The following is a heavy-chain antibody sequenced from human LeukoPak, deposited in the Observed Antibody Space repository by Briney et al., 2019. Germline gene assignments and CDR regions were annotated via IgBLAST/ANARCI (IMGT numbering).Heavy chain of an antibody. J-gene: IGHJ3*02. CDR1: GGSFSGYY. Sequence: SETLSLTCAVYGGSFSGYYWSWIRQPPGKGLEWIGEINHSGSTNYNPSLKGRVTTSVDTSKNQFSLKLSSVTAADTAVYYCARGRRLFAVAHDAFDIWGQGTMVTVSS. D-gene: IGHD6-19*01. CDR3: ARGRRLFAVAHDAFDI. CDR2: INHSGST. V-gene: IGHV4-34*01.